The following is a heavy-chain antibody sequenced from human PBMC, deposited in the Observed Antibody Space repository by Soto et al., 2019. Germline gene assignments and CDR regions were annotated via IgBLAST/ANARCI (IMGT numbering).Heavy chain of an antibody. CDR3: TTCHHNEFCGGECYSAFDI. CDR2: IKSKTDGGTT. Sequence: GGSRRLSCAASGFTFSNAWMSWVRQAPGKGMEWVGRIKSKTDGGTTDYAAPVKGRFTITRDDSKNTLYLQMNNLKTEDTAVYYCTTCHHNEFCGGECYSAFDIWGQGTMVTVSS. V-gene: IGHV3-15*01. D-gene: IGHD2-21*01. J-gene: IGHJ3*02. CDR1: GFTFSNAW.